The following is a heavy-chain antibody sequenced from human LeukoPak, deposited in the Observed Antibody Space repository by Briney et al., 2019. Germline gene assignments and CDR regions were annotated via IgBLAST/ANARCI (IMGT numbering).Heavy chain of an antibody. CDR1: GYTFTSYG. J-gene: IGHJ6*03. V-gene: IGHV1-46*01. CDR2: INPSGGST. D-gene: IGHD3-10*01. CDR3: ARHGDGYYYYMDV. Sequence: ASVKVSCKASGYTFTSYGISWVRQAPGQGLEWMGIINPSGGSTSYAQKFQGRVTMTRDMSTSTVYMELSSLRSEDTAVYYCARHGDGYYYYMDVWGKGTTVTVSS.